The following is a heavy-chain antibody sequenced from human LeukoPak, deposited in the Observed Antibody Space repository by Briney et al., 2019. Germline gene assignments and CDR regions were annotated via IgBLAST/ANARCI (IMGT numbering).Heavy chain of an antibody. V-gene: IGHV4-34*01. Sequence: SETLSLTCTVSAGSISNYYWSWIRQPPGKGLEWIGEINHSGSTNYNPSLKSRVTISVDTSKNQFSLKLSSVTAADTAVYYCARRAYYYDSSGYYSYWGQGTLVTVSS. J-gene: IGHJ4*02. D-gene: IGHD3-22*01. CDR3: ARRAYYYDSSGYYSY. CDR1: AGSISNYY. CDR2: INHSGST.